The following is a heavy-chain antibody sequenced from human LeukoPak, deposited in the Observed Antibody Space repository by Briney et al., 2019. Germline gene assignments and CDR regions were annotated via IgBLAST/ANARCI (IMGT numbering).Heavy chain of an antibody. V-gene: IGHV3-23*01. CDR1: GFTFSSYA. CDR2: ISGSGGST. J-gene: IGHJ6*04. Sequence: GGSLRLSCAASGFTFSSYAMSWARQAPGKGLEWVSAISGSGGSTYYADSVKGRFTISRDNSKNTLYLQMNSLRAEDTAVYYCAKVHKSSESTPITMVRGVIRSPRNYGMDVWGKGTTVTVSS. D-gene: IGHD3-10*01. CDR3: AKVHKSSESTPITMVRGVIRSPRNYGMDV.